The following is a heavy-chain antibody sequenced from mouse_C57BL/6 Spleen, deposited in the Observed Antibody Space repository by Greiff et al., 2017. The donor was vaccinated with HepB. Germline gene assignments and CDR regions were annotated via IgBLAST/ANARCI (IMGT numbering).Heavy chain of an antibody. D-gene: IGHD4-1*01. CDR1: GFTFSDYG. CDR2: ISSGSSTI. J-gene: IGHJ3*01. Sequence: EVQLQESGGGLVKPGGSLKLSCAASGFTFSDYGMHWVRQAPEKGLEWVAYISSGSSTIYYADTVKGRFTISRDNAKNTLFLQMTSLRSEDTAMYYCARETANWAWFAYWGQGTLVTVSA. V-gene: IGHV5-17*01. CDR3: ARETANWAWFAY.